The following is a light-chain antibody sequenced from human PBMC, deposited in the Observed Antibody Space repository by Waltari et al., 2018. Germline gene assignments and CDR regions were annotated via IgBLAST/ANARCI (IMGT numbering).Light chain of an antibody. V-gene: IGKV1-13*02. CDR3: QQFNSYPLT. CDR1: QGISSA. J-gene: IGKJ4*01. Sequence: AIQLTQSPSSLSASVGDRVTITCRASQGISSALDWYQQKPGKAPKLLIYEASSLESGVPSRFSGSGSGTDFTLTISSLQPEDFATYYCQQFNSYPLTFGGGTKVEIK. CDR2: EAS.